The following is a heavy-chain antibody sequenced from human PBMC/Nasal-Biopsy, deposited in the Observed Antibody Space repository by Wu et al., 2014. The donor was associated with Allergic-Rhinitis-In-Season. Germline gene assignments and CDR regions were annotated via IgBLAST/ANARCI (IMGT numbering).Heavy chain of an antibody. CDR2: INPYSGAT. Sequence: VKVSCKASGYTFTGYYIHWVRQAPEQGLEWMGWINPYSGATNYAQKLQGRVTMTRDTSISTAYMDLSTLRSDDTAVYYCARREEHLALAYWGQGTLVTVSS. D-gene: IGHD1-26*01. V-gene: IGHV1-2*02. J-gene: IGHJ4*02. CDR3: ARREEHLALAY. CDR1: GYTFTGYY.